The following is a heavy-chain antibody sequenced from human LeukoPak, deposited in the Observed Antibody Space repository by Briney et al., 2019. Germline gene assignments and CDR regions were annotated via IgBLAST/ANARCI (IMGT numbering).Heavy chain of an antibody. CDR2: IRYDGSNK. V-gene: IGHV3-30*02. J-gene: IGHJ5*02. D-gene: IGHD3-10*01. Sequence: GGSLRLSCAASGFTFDDYAMHWVRQAPGKGLEWVAFIRYDGSNKYYADSVKGRFTISRDNSKNTLYLQMNSLRDEDTAVYYCAKDYSKTSYYGSGTYYRPNWFDPWGQGTLVTVSS. CDR1: GFTFDDYA. CDR3: AKDYSKTSYYGSGTYYRPNWFDP.